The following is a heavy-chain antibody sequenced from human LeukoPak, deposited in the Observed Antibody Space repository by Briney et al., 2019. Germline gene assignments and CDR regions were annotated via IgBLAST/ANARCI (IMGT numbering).Heavy chain of an antibody. CDR3: ARDLSPDVEMATIGYDY. CDR1: GFTFSSYS. D-gene: IGHD5-24*01. J-gene: IGHJ4*02. CDR2: ISSSSSYI. V-gene: IGHV3-21*01. Sequence: GGSLRLSCAASGFTFSSYSMKWVRQAPGKGLEWVSSISSSSSYIYYADSVKGRFTISRDNAKNSLYLQMNSLRAEDTAVYYCARDLSPDVEMATIGYDYWGQGTLVTVSS.